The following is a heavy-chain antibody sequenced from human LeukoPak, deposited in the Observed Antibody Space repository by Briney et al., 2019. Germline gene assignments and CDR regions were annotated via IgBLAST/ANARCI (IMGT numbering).Heavy chain of an antibody. V-gene: IGHV3-66*01. CDR1: GFTVSSNY. CDR2: IYSGGST. J-gene: IGHJ4*02. Sequence: GGSLRLSCAASGFTVSSNYMSWVRQAPGKGLEWVSVIYSGGSTHYADSVKGRFTISRDNSKNTLYLQMNSLRAEDTAVYYCASGLRRVVTALDYWGQGTLVTVSS. D-gene: IGHD2-21*02. CDR3: ASGLRRVVTALDY.